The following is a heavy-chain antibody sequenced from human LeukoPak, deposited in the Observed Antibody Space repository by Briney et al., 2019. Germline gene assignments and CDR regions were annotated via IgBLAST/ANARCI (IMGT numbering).Heavy chain of an antibody. CDR2: IYSGGST. D-gene: IGHD2-21*02. CDR3: AKEQLAYCGGDCSTDY. J-gene: IGHJ4*02. CDR1: GFTFSSYE. V-gene: IGHV3-66*01. Sequence: GGSLRLSCAASGFTFSSYEMNWVRQAPGKGLEWVSVIYSGGSTYYADSVKGRFTISRDNSKNTLYLQMNSLRAEDTAVYYCAKEQLAYCGGDCSTDYWGQGTLVTVSS.